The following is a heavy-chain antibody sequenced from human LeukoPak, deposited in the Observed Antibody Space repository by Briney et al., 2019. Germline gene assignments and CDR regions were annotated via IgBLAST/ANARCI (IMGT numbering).Heavy chain of an antibody. CDR2: IYYSGST. Sequence: PSETLSLTCTVSGGSISSGGYCWSWIRQHPGKGLEWIGYIYYSGSTYYNPSLKSRVTISVDTSKNQFSLKLSSVTAADTAVYYCARSHVGSSSNWFHHFDYWGQGTLVTVSS. J-gene: IGHJ4*02. D-gene: IGHD6-13*01. CDR3: ARSHVGSSSNWFHHFDY. CDR1: GGSISSGGYC. V-gene: IGHV4-31*03.